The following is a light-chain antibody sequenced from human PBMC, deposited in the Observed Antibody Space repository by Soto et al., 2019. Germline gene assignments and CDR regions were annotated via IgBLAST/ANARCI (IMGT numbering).Light chain of an antibody. Sequence: QSVLTQPASVSGSPGQSITISCSGTSXDIGSYDHVAWDQQFPGKSPKLIIYAVSDRPSGVSDRFSGSKSGISASLTISGLQTEDEADYYCISYTDRQSYLFGTGTKLTVL. V-gene: IGLV2-14*03. CDR2: AVS. CDR1: SXDIGSYDH. J-gene: IGLJ1*01. CDR3: ISYTDRQSYL.